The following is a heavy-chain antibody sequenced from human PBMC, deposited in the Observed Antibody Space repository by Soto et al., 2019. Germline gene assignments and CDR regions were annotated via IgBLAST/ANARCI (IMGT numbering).Heavy chain of an antibody. CDR1: GFTFSGSA. Sequence: PGGSLRLSCAASGFTFSGSAMHWVRQASGKGLEWVGRIRSKANSYATAYAASVKGRFTISRDDSKDTAYLQMNSLKTEDTAVYYCTRRVGIAAPRYYYYGMDVWGQGTTVTVYS. CDR3: TRRVGIAAPRYYYYGMDV. D-gene: IGHD6-25*01. V-gene: IGHV3-73*01. J-gene: IGHJ6*02. CDR2: IRSKANSYAT.